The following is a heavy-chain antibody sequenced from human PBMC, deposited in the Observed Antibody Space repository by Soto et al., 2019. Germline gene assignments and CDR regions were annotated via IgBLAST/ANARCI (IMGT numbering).Heavy chain of an antibody. CDR3: ARDPVVRGAMEYYFDY. V-gene: IGHV1-2*04. J-gene: IGHJ4*02. D-gene: IGHD3-10*01. CDR2: INPNSGGT. CDR1: GYTFTGYY. Sequence: ASVKVSCKASGYTFTGYYMHWVRQAPGQGLEWMGWINPNSGGTNYAQKFQGWVTMTRDTSISTAYMELSRLRSDDTAVYYCARDPVVRGAMEYYFDYWGQGTLVTVSS.